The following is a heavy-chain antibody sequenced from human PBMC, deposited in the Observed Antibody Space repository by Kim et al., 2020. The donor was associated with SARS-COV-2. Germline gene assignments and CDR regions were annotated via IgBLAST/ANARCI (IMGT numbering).Heavy chain of an antibody. CDR3: AKDILAAAGSRYCSGGSCYYYYGMDV. J-gene: IGHJ6*02. V-gene: IGHV3-43*01. Sequence: GGSLRLSCAASGFTFDDYTMHWVRQAPGKGLEWVSLISWDGGSTYYADSVKGRFTISRDNSKNSLYLQMNSLRTEDTALYYCAKDILAAAGSRYCSGGSCYYYYGMDVWGQGTTVTVSS. CDR2: ISWDGGST. CDR1: GFTFDDYT. D-gene: IGHD2-15*01.